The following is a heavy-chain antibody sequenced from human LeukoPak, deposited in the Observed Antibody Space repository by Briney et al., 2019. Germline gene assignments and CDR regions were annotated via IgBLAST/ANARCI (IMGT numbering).Heavy chain of an antibody. CDR2: ISYDGSNK. J-gene: IGHJ4*02. D-gene: IGHD3-22*01. CDR1: GFTFSSYA. CDR3: ARASSRITTIVVVKGGFDY. V-gene: IGHV3-30*01. Sequence: GGSLRLSYAASGFTFSSYAMHWVRQAPGKGLEWVAVISYDGSNKYYADSVKGRFTISRDNSKNTLYLQMNSLRAEDTAVYYCARASSRITTIVVVKGGFDYWGQGTLVTVSS.